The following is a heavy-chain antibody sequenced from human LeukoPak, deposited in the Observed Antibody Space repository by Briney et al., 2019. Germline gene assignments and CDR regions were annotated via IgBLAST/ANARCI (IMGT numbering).Heavy chain of an antibody. CDR2: IYYSGST. V-gene: IGHV4-59*01. CDR1: GGSISSYY. CDR3: ARGWLKNGYYYYGMDV. D-gene: IGHD3-22*01. J-gene: IGHJ6*02. Sequence: SETLSLTCTVSGGSISSYYWSWIRQPPGKGLEWIGYIYYSGSTNYNPSLKSRVTISVDTSKNQFSLKLSPVTAADTAVYYCARGWLKNGYYYYGMDVWGQGTTVTVSS.